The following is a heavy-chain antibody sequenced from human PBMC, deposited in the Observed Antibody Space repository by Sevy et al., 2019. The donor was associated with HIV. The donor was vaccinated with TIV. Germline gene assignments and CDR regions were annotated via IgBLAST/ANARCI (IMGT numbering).Heavy chain of an antibody. V-gene: IGHV3-23*01. CDR1: GFTFSKYS. J-gene: IGHJ4*02. CDR2: FSFGCGKI. Sequence: GGSLRLSCAASGFTFSKYSMSWIRQTPGKGLEWVSTFSFGCGKINYTYSVKGRFTISRDDSRNTFYNSLRAEDTAIYYCAREGCTKPHDYWGQGTVVTVSS. CDR3: AREGCTKPHDY. D-gene: IGHD2-8*01.